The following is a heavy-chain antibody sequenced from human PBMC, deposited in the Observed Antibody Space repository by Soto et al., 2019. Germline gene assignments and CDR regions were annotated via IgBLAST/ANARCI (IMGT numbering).Heavy chain of an antibody. Sequence: PSETLSLTCTVSGGSISSYYWSWIRQPPGKGLEWIGYIYYSGSTNYNPSVKGRFTISRDNSKNTLYLQMNSLRAEDTAVYYCARGREYQLLEYGMDVWGQGTTVTVS. CDR1: GGSISSYY. V-gene: IGHV4-59*12. D-gene: IGHD2-2*01. J-gene: IGHJ6*02. CDR3: ARGREYQLLEYGMDV. CDR2: IYYSGST.